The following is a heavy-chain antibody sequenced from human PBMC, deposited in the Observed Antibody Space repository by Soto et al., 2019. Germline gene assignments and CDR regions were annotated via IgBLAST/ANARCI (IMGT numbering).Heavy chain of an antibody. J-gene: IGHJ4*02. V-gene: IGHV2-5*01. Sequence: QITLKESGPALVKPTQTLTLTCSVSGFSLSTSGVAVAWIRQPPGKALEWLALVYWHDDKRYSPSLKSRLTITTDTSKSQMVITLTDMDPVDTAHSCCARVAHFFDDDYFPRWGQGVLVTV. D-gene: IGHD3-9*01. CDR2: VYWHDDK. CDR3: ARVAHFFDDDYFPR. CDR1: GFSLSTSGVA.